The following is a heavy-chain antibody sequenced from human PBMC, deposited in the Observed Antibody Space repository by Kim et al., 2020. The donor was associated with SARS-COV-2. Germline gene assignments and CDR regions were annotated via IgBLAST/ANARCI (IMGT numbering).Heavy chain of an antibody. CDR1: GFTFSNAW. CDR3: TTYSSIWYPGSHYGMDV. D-gene: IGHD6-13*01. CDR2: IKSKTDGGTT. Sequence: GGSLRLSCAASGFTFSNAWMSWVRQAPGKGLEWVGRIKSKTDGGTTDYAAPVKGRFSISRDDSKNTLYLQMNSLKIEDTAVYYCTTYSSIWYPGSHYGMDVWGQGTTVTVSS. J-gene: IGHJ6*02. V-gene: IGHV3-15*01.